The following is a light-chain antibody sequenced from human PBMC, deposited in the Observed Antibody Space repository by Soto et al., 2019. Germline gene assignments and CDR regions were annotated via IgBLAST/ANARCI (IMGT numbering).Light chain of an antibody. CDR1: SSDVGAYNY. V-gene: IGLV2-11*01. CDR3: CSNARNVEV. Sequence: QSVLTQPPSVSGSPGQSVTISCTGTSSDVGAYNYVAWYQQHPGKAPKIMIYDVTKRPSGVPDRFSGSKSGNTASLTISGLQAEDEADYSCCSNARNVEVFGTGTKVTVL. CDR2: DVT. J-gene: IGLJ1*01.